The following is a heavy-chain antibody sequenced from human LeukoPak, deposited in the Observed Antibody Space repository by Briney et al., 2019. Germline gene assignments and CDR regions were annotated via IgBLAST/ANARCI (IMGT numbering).Heavy chain of an antibody. V-gene: IGHV3-33*01. Sequence: GGSLRLSCAASGFTFSTYAMHWVRQAPGKGLEWVAVILPDGSDKYYADSVTGRFTISRDNAKNTLYLQMNSLRADDTAVFYCARNARDSVFDLWGQGTMVTVSS. CDR2: ILPDGSDK. J-gene: IGHJ3*01. CDR3: ARNARDSVFDL. CDR1: GFTFSTYA.